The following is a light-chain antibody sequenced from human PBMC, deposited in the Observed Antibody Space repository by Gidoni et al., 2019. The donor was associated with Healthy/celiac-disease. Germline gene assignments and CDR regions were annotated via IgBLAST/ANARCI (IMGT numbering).Light chain of an antibody. CDR3: QQYYSTPRT. J-gene: IGKJ1*01. CDR1: QSVLYSSNNKNY. Sequence: QSVLYSSNNKNYLAWYQQKPGQPPKLLIYRASTRESGVPDRFSGSGSGTDFTLTISSLQAEDVSVYYCQQYYSTPRTFGQGTKVEIK. V-gene: IGKV4-1*01. CDR2: RAS.